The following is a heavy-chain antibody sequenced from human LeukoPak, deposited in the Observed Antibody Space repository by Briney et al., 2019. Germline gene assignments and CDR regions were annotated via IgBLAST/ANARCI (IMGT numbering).Heavy chain of an antibody. CDR2: IRYDGANK. D-gene: IGHD5-18*01. Sequence: GGSLRLSCAASGFTFSSYCMHWVRHPPGKGLEWVAFIRYDGANKYYTDSVKGRFTISRDNSKNTLYSQMNSLRAEDTAVYYCAKGAAMVPFEDWGQGSLVSVSS. CDR1: GFTFSSYC. J-gene: IGHJ4*02. CDR3: AKGAAMVPFED. V-gene: IGHV3-30*02.